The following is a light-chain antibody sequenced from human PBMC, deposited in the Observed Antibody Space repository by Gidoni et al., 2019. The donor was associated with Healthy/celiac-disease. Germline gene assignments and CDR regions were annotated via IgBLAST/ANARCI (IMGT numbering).Light chain of an antibody. CDR2: DAS. J-gene: IGKJ3*01. CDR1: QSVSSY. V-gene: IGKV3-11*01. CDR3: QQRSNWPPLFT. Sequence: EIVLTQCLHTLSLSPGERATLSCRASQSVSSYLAWYQQKPGQAPRLLIYDASTRATGIPARFSGSGSGTDFTLTISSLQSEDFAVYYCQQRSNWPPLFTFGPGTKVDIK.